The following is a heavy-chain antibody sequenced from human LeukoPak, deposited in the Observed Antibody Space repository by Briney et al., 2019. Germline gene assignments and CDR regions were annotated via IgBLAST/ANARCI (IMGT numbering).Heavy chain of an antibody. D-gene: IGHD2-15*01. J-gene: IGHJ4*02. CDR2: MFYRGST. CDR3: VRQGGWGGAASLIEF. CDR1: GVSISTSTHY. V-gene: IGHV4-39*01. Sequence: SETLSLTCTVSGVSISTSTHYWAWIRQPRGKGLEWIASMFYRGSTYYNASLRSRVTLSVDTSMNQFSLKLSSVTASDTATFYCVRQGGWGGAASLIEFWGQGTLVTVSS.